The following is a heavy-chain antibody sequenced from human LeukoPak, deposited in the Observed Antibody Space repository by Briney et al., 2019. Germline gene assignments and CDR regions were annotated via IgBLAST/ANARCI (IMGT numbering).Heavy chain of an antibody. J-gene: IGHJ4*02. Sequence: GGSLRVSCAGSGLSISRYGMHWVRQPPGKGLEWVAFTRYDGSNKYFADSVKGRFTISRDNSKNTLYLQMQSLRLEDSAIYYCAKDLFGDYVWGTYRAIDTWGQGTLVTVSS. CDR3: AKDLFGDYVWGTYRAIDT. D-gene: IGHD3-16*02. V-gene: IGHV3-30*02. CDR1: GLSISRYG. CDR2: TRYDGSNK.